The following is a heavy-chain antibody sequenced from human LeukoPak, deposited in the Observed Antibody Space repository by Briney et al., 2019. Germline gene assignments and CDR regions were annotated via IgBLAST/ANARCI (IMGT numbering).Heavy chain of an antibody. CDR3: ARVRAYYDSSGYQAYNWFDP. CDR1: GGSFSGYY. D-gene: IGHD3-22*01. CDR2: INHSGST. Sequence: PSETLSLTCAVYGGSFSGYYWSWLRQPPGKGLEWIGEINHSGSTNYNPSLKSRVTISVDTSKNQFSLKLSSVTAADTAVYYCARVRAYYDSSGYQAYNWFDPWGQGTLVTVSS. V-gene: IGHV4-34*01. J-gene: IGHJ5*02.